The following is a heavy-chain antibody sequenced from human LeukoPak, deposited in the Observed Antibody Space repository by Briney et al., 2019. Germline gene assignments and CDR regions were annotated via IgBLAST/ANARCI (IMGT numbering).Heavy chain of an antibody. D-gene: IGHD2-2*01. V-gene: IGHV3-74*01. J-gene: IGHJ4*02. Sequence: GGSLRLSCAASGFTFSNYWMHWVRQSPGKGLVWVSRISGDESITTYADSVKGRFTISRDNAKNTLYLQMNSLRAEDTAVYYCAKDPEVVPAAMPGYWGQGTLVTVSS. CDR1: GFTFSNYW. CDR3: AKDPEVVPAAMPGY. CDR2: ISGDESIT.